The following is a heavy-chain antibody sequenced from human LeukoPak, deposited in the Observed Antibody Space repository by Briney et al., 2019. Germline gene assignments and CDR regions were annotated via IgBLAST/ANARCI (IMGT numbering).Heavy chain of an antibody. CDR2: IYYSGST. CDR3: AREGTMARREGFDY. D-gene: IGHD3-10*01. Sequence: PSETLSLTCTVSGGSISSGGYYWSWIRQHPGKGLEWIGYIYYSGSTYYNPSLKSRVTISVDTSKNQFSLKLTSVTAADTATYYCAREGTMARREGFDYWGQGTLVTVSS. CDR1: GGSISSGGYY. J-gene: IGHJ4*02. V-gene: IGHV4-31*03.